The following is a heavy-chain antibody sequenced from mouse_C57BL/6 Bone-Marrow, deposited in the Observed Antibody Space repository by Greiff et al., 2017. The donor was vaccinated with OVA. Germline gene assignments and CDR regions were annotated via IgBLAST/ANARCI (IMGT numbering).Heavy chain of an antibody. V-gene: IGHV1-55*01. J-gene: IGHJ3*01. CDR3: ARGLYYDYDPPFAY. CDR1: GYTFTSYW. Sequence: VQLQQPGAELVKPGASVKMSCKASGYTFTSYWLTWVKQRPGQGLEWIGDIYPGSGSTNYNEKFKSKATLTVDTSSSTAYMQLSSLTSEDSAVYYCARGLYYDYDPPFAYWGQGTLVTVSA. D-gene: IGHD2-4*01. CDR2: IYPGSGST.